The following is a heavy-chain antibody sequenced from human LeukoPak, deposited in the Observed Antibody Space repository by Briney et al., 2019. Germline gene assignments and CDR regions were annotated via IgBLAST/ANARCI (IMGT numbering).Heavy chain of an antibody. Sequence: GGSLRLSCAASGFTFSSYGMHWVRQAPGKGLEWVAFIRYDGSNKYYADSVKGRFTISRDNSKNTVYLQMNSLRPEDTAVYYCANSIVGATTYFDYWGQGTLVTVSS. J-gene: IGHJ4*02. D-gene: IGHD1-26*01. CDR1: GFTFSSYG. CDR3: ANSIVGATTYFDY. V-gene: IGHV3-30*02. CDR2: IRYDGSNK.